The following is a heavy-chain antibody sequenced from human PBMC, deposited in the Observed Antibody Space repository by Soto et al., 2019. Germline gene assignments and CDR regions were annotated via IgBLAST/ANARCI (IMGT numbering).Heavy chain of an antibody. CDR3: AREWFGELLNYYYYGMDV. V-gene: IGHV1-58*02. Sequence: SVKVSCKASGYTFIGYYMQWVRQARGQRLEWIGWIGVGSGNTNYAQKFQERVTMTTDISTSTAYMELRSLRSDDTAVYYCAREWFGELLNYYYYGMDVWGQGTTVTVSS. CDR1: GYTFIGYY. J-gene: IGHJ6*02. D-gene: IGHD3-10*01. CDR2: IGVGSGNT.